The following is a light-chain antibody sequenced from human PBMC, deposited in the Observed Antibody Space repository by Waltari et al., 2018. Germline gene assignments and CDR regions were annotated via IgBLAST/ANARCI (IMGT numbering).Light chain of an antibody. CDR3: NSFTSSNTVI. J-gene: IGLJ2*01. Sequence: QSALTQPASVSGSPGQSITISCTGTSSDIGRYNYVSWFQQHPGKAPKLMIYDVRNRPSGGSNRFAGSKSDYTASLTISGRQAEDEAVYFCNSFTSSNTVIFGGGTKLTV. CDR2: DVR. V-gene: IGLV2-14*03. CDR1: SSDIGRYNY.